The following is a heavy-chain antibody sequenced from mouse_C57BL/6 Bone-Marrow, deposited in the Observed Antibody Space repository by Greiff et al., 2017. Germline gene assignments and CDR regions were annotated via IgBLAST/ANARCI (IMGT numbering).Heavy chain of an antibody. D-gene: IGHD2-5*01. CDR1: GYTFTSYW. J-gene: IGHJ3*01. CDR3: ARESYYSKSWFAY. CDR2: IDPSDSYT. Sequence: QVQLQQPGAELVKPGASVKLSCKASGYTFTSYWMQWVKQRPGQGLEWIGEIDPSDSYTNYNQKFKGKATLTVDTSSSTAYMQLSSLTSEDSAVYYCARESYYSKSWFAYWGQGTLVTVSA. V-gene: IGHV1-50*01.